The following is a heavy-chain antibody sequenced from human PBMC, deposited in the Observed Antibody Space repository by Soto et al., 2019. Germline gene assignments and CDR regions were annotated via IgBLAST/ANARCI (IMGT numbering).Heavy chain of an antibody. CDR3: AGYGSGSSNWFDP. CDR1: GGSISSYY. D-gene: IGHD3-10*01. V-gene: IGHV4-59*01. J-gene: IGHJ5*02. Sequence: PSETLSLTCTVSGGSISSYYWSWIRQPPGKGLEWIGYIYYSGSTNYNPSLKSRVTISVDTSKNQFSLKLSSVTAADTAVYYCAGYGSGSSNWFDPWGQGTLVT. CDR2: IYYSGST.